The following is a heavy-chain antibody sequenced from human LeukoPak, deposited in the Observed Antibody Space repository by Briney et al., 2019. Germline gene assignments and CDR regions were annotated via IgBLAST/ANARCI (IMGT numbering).Heavy chain of an antibody. V-gene: IGHV3-23*01. CDR2: TSGSGSST. Sequence: GGSLRLSCAASGFTFSSYAMSWVRQAPGKGLEWVSATSGSGSSTYYADSVKGRFAISRDNSKNTLYLQMNSLRAEDTAVYYCAKAQNRGYSYGYPYFDSWGQGTLVTVSS. D-gene: IGHD5-18*01. CDR3: AKAQNRGYSYGYPYFDS. CDR1: GFTFSSYA. J-gene: IGHJ4*02.